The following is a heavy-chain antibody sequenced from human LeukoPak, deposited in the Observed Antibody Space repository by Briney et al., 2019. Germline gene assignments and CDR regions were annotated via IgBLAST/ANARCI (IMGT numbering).Heavy chain of an antibody. D-gene: IGHD5-12*01. J-gene: IGHJ4*02. CDR3: ARASGDQYSGYANFDY. V-gene: IGHV3-33*01. CDR2: IWYDGSNK. Sequence: GGSLRLSCAASGFTFSSYGMHWVRQAPGKGLEWVAVIWYDGSNKYYVDSVKGRFTISRDNSNNTLYLQMNSLRAEDTAVYYCARASGDQYSGYANFDYWGQGTLVTVSS. CDR1: GFTFSSYG.